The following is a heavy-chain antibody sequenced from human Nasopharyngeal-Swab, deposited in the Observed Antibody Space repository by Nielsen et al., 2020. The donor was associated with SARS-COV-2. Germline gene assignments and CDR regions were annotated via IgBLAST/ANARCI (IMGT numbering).Heavy chain of an antibody. CDR2: IIPILGIA. CDR3: ARSRGYFDWLLWVFDY. D-gene: IGHD3-9*01. Sequence: SVQVSCKASGGTFSSYAISWVRQAPGQGFEWMGRIIPILGIANYEQKFQGRVTITADKSTSKAYMELSSLRSEDTAVYYCARSRGYFDWLLWVFDYWGQGTLVTVSS. J-gene: IGHJ4*02. CDR1: GGTFSSYA. V-gene: IGHV1-69*04.